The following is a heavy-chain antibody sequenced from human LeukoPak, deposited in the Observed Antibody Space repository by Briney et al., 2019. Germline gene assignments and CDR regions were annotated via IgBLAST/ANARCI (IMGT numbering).Heavy chain of an antibody. J-gene: IGHJ4*02. CDR2: INTDGSTT. D-gene: IGHD6-13*01. V-gene: IGHV3-74*01. CDR1: GFTFSGCW. Sequence: GGSLRLSCAVSGFTFSGCWMHWVRQAPGKGLVWVSRINTDGSTTSHADSVKGRFTISRDNAKNTLYLQMNSLRAEDSGVYYCARGVATAGRSGLDHWGQGTLVTVSS. CDR3: ARGVATAGRSGLDH.